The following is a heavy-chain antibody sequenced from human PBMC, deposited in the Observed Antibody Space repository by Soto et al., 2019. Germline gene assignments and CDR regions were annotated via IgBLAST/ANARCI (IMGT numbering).Heavy chain of an antibody. CDR1: GFTFSNYA. J-gene: IGHJ4*02. V-gene: IGHV3-23*01. Sequence: EVQLLESGGGLVQPGGSLRLSCAASGFTFSNYAMAWVRQAPGKGLEWVPTISSSGGRTNYADSVKGRFTISRDNSKNTLYLQMDSLRAEDTAVYHCAKDGYCTSSSCYLGYWGQGTLSTVSS. CDR3: AKDGYCTSSSCYLGY. D-gene: IGHD2-2*03. CDR2: ISSSGGRT.